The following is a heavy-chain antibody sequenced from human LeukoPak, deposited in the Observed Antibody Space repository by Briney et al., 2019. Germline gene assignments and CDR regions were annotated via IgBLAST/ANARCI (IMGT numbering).Heavy chain of an antibody. Sequence: PGGSLRLSCAASGFTFSSYAMNWVRQAPGKGLEWVSVIYSGGSTYYADSVKGRFTISRDNSKNTLYLQMNSLRAEDTAVYYCARVQFGGVIGPHDYWGQGTLVTVSS. CDR2: IYSGGST. CDR1: GFTFSSYA. CDR3: ARVQFGGVIGPHDY. J-gene: IGHJ4*02. V-gene: IGHV3-53*01. D-gene: IGHD3-16*02.